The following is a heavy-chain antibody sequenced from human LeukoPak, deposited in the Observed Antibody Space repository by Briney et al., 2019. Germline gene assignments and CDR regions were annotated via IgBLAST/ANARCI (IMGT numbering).Heavy chain of an antibody. CDR2: ISGSGGST. J-gene: IGHJ4*02. CDR1: GFTFSSYA. Sequence: GGSLRLSCAASGFTFSSYAMSWVRQAPGKGPEWVSGISGSGGSTYYADSVKGRFTISRDNSKNTLYLQMNSLRAEDTAVYYCARQLGYCSDGNCYFDYWGQGTLVTVSS. V-gene: IGHV3-23*01. CDR3: ARQLGYCSDGNCYFDY. D-gene: IGHD2-15*01.